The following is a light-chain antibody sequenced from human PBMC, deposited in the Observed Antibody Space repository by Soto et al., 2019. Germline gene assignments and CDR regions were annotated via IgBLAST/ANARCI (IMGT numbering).Light chain of an antibody. CDR2: DAS. CDR3: QQYNSYWT. CDR1: QTISNW. Sequence: DIQMTQSPSILSASVGDRVTITCRASQTISNWLAWYQQKPGKAPWLLTYDASSLESGVPSRFSGSGSGTEFSLTISSLQPDDFATYYCQQYNSYWTFGQGTKV. J-gene: IGKJ1*01. V-gene: IGKV1-5*01.